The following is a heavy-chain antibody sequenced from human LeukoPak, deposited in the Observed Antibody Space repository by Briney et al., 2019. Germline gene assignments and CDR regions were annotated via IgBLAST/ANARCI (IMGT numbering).Heavy chain of an antibody. J-gene: IGHJ4*02. V-gene: IGHV3-30*02. D-gene: IGHD2-2*01. Sequence: QPGGSLRLSCAASGFTFSSYAMSWVRQAPGKGLEWVAFIRYDGSNKYYADSVKGRFTISRDNSKNTLYLQMNSLRAEDTAVYYCAKDHSLYCSSTSCSFGYWGQGTLVTVSS. CDR1: GFTFSSYA. CDR2: IRYDGSNK. CDR3: AKDHSLYCSSTSCSFGY.